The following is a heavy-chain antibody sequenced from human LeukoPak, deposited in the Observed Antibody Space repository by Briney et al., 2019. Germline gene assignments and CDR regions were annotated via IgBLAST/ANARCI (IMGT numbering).Heavy chain of an antibody. CDR2: IYYSGST. V-gene: IGHV4-30-4*01. J-gene: IGHJ6*03. CDR1: GGSISSGDYY. CDR3: AGRRGYSYAIAGDYYYMDV. D-gene: IGHD5-18*01. Sequence: SQTLSLTCTVSGGSISSGDYYWSWIRQPPGKGLEWIGYIYYSGSTYYSPSLKSRITISVDTSKNQFSLKLSSVTAADTAVYYCAGRRGYSYAIAGDYYYMDVWGKGTTVTVSS.